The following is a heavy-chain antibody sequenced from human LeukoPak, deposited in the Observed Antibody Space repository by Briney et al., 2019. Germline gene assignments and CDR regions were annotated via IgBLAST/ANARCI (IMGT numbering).Heavy chain of an antibody. CDR1: GGSISSSSYY. J-gene: IGHJ3*02. Sequence: SETVSLTCTVSGGSISSSSYYWGWIRQPPGTGLEWIGRIYCSGSTYYNPSLKSRVTISVDTSKDQFSLKLSSVTAADTAVYYCARRANSDDSSGYYYRDAFDIWGQGTMVTVSS. V-gene: IGHV4-39*01. D-gene: IGHD3-22*01. CDR3: ARRANSDDSSGYYYRDAFDI. CDR2: IYCSGST.